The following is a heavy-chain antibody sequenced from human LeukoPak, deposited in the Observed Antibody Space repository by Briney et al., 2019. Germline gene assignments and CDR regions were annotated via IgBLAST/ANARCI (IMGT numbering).Heavy chain of an antibody. CDR3: ARRYDSSGYYYYYMDV. CDR1: GCSISGYF. CDR2: IYYSGST. Sequence: PSETLSLTCTGSGCSISGYFWTWIRQPPGKGLEWIGYIYYSGSTNYSPSLKSRGTISVDTSKNQFSLKLSSVTAADTAVYYCARRYDSSGYYYYYMDVWGKGTTVTVSS. V-gene: IGHV4-59*08. J-gene: IGHJ6*03. D-gene: IGHD3-22*01.